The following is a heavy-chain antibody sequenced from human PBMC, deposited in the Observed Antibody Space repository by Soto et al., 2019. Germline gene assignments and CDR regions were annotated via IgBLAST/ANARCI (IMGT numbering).Heavy chain of an antibody. V-gene: IGHV3-23*01. CDR2: ISGSGGST. CDR1: GFTFSSYA. Sequence: PGGSLRLSCAASGFTFSSYAMSWVRQAPGKGLEWVSAISGSGGSTYYADSVKGRFTISRDNSKNTLYLQMNSLRAEDTAVYYWAKGSSGWYERFDYWGQGTLVTVSS. CDR3: AKGSSGWYERFDY. D-gene: IGHD6-19*01. J-gene: IGHJ4*02.